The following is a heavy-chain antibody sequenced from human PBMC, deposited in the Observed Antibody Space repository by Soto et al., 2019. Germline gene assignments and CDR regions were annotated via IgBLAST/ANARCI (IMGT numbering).Heavy chain of an antibody. CDR1: GFTFSGYN. Sequence: EVQLVESGGGLVQPGGSLRLSCAASGFTFSGYNMNWIRQAPGKGLEWVSCIKSDSSGIWYADSVKGRFTMSRDNAKNSLHLQMNSLRDEDTAVYFCARDSNWSSVYLGQGTLVAVSS. J-gene: IGHJ4*02. CDR2: IKSDSSGI. D-gene: IGHD1-1*01. V-gene: IGHV3-48*02. CDR3: ARDSNWSSVY.